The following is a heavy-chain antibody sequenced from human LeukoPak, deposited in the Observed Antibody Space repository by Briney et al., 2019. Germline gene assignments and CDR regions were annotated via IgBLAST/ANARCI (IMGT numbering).Heavy chain of an antibody. J-gene: IGHJ4*02. CDR1: GGSISSDY. Sequence: PSETLSLTCTVPGGSISSDYWSWIRQPPGKGLEWIGYIYYSGGTTYNPSLKSRVTISLDTSKNQFSLKLSSVTAADTAVYYCARDRYGYLEIDYWGQGTLVTVSS. CDR3: ARDRYGYLEIDY. V-gene: IGHV4-59*01. CDR2: IYYSGGT. D-gene: IGHD5-18*01.